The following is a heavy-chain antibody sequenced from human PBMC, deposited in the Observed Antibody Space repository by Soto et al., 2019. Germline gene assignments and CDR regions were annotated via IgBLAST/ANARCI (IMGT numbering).Heavy chain of an antibody. Sequence: PGGSLRLSCAASGFTFSSYSMNWVRQAPGKGLEWVSYISSSSSTIYYADSVKGRFTISRDNAKNSLYLQMNSLRAEDTAVYYCARDLSVVPAAIYSLYYFDYWGQGTLVTVSS. CDR3: ARDLSVVPAAIYSLYYFDY. CDR1: GFTFSSYS. CDR2: ISSSSSTI. D-gene: IGHD2-2*01. V-gene: IGHV3-48*01. J-gene: IGHJ4*02.